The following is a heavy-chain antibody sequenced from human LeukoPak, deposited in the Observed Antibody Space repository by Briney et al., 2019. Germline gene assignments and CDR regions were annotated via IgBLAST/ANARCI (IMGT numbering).Heavy chain of an antibody. CDR3: ASPGSYYVHRPNAFDI. CDR2: IYYTGAT. Sequence: KPSETLSLTCTVSGGSIGTNYWTWIRQPPGKGLEYIGYIYYTGATNYNPSLKSRVTMSVDTSKNQFSLRLSSVTAADTAVYFCASPGSYYVHRPNAFDIWGQGTMVTVSS. J-gene: IGHJ3*02. D-gene: IGHD1-26*01. CDR1: GGSIGTNY. V-gene: IGHV4-59*08.